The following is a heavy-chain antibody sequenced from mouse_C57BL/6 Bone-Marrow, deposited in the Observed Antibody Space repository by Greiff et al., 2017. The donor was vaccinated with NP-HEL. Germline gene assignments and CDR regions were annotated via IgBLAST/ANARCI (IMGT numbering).Heavy chain of an antibody. D-gene: IGHD1-1*01. CDR2: IDPENGDT. J-gene: IGHJ2*01. CDR1: GFNIKDDY. Sequence: VQLKESGAELVRPGASVKLSCTASGFNIKDDYMHWVKQRPEQGLEWIGWIDPENGDTEYASKFQGKATITADTSSNTAYLQLSSLTSEDTAVYYCTTRVLPYYFDYWGQGTTLTVSS. V-gene: IGHV14-4*01. CDR3: TTRVLPYYFDY.